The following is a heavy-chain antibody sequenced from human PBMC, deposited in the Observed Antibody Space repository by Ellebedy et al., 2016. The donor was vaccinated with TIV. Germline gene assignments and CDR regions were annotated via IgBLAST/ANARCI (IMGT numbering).Heavy chain of an antibody. CDR3: ARDYTSSWRYYYYGMDV. V-gene: IGHV1-18*01. J-gene: IGHJ6*02. D-gene: IGHD6-13*01. CDR2: ISAYNGNT. Sequence: ASVKVSCKTSGYTFTSYGISWVRQPPGQGLEWMGWISAYNGNTNYAQKLQGRVTMTTDTSTSTAYMELRSLRSDDTAVYYCARDYTSSWRYYYYGMDVWGQGTTVTVSS. CDR1: GYTFTSYG.